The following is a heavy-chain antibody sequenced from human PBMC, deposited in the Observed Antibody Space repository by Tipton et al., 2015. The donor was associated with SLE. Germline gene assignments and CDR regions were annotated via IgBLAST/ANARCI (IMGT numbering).Heavy chain of an antibody. J-gene: IGHJ4*02. Sequence: TLSLTCTVSGVSIRSHYWGWIRQSPGKGLEWIGYMYNNERTKYNLSLESRVSMSVETSKNQVTLKLSSVTAADTAVYYCVRLELPATKADYWGPGTLVTVSS. CDR1: GVSIRSHY. CDR2: MYNNERT. D-gene: IGHD5-24*01. V-gene: IGHV4-59*08. CDR3: VRLELPATKADY.